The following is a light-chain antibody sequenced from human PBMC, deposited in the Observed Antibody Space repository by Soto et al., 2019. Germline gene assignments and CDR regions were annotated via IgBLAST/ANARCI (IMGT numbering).Light chain of an antibody. V-gene: IGLV1-40*01. J-gene: IGLJ2*01. CDR3: QSYDSSLSGSVV. CDR2: GNS. Sequence: QTVVTQPPSVSGAPGQRVTISCTGSSSNIGAGYDVHWYQQLPGTAHKLLIYGNSNRTSGVPDRFSGSKSGTSASLAITGLQAEDEADYYCQSYDSSLSGSVVFGGGTKVTVL. CDR1: SSNIGAGYD.